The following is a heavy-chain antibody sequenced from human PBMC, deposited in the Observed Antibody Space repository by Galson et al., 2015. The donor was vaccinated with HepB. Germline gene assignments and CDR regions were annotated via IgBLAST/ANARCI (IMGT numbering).Heavy chain of an antibody. CDR1: GFTLRDYG. CDR2: NWYDGYTK. CDR3: AKNSGSNWFVPYHFDS. V-gene: IGHV3-33*06. Sequence: SLRLSCAVSGFTLRDYGIHWVRQAPGKGLEWVAVNWYDGYTKYYGDSVKGRFTISRDNSRNTVFLQMNRLRAEDTAVYYCAKNSGSNWFVPYHFDSWGQGTLVTVSS. D-gene: IGHD6-13*01. J-gene: IGHJ4*02.